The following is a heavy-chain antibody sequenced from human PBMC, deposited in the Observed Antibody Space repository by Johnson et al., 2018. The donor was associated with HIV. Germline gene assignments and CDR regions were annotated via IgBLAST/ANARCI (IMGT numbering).Heavy chain of an antibody. CDR2: IKQDGSEK. J-gene: IGHJ3*02. CDR3: AVLCSGCADAFDM. Sequence: VQLVESGGGVVQPGRSLRLSCAASAFTFSRYAMHWVRQAPGKGLEWVANIKQDGSEKYYVDSVKGRFTISRDNAKNSLYLQMNSLRAEDRAVYYCAVLCSGCADAFDMWGQGTMVTVS. V-gene: IGHV3-7*01. D-gene: IGHD2-15*01. CDR1: AFTFSRYA.